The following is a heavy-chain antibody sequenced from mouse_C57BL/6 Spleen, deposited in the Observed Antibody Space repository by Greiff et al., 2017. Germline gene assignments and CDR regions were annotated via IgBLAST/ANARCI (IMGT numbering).Heavy chain of an antibody. CDR2: IYPSDSET. CDR3: ARQTAQALDY. CDR1: GYTFTSYW. D-gene: IGHD3-2*02. V-gene: IGHV1-61*01. Sequence: QVQLQQPGAELVRPGSSVKLSCKASGYTFTSYWMDWVKQRPGQGLEWIGNIYPSDSETHYNQKFKDKATLTVDKSSSTAYMQLSSLTSEDSAVYYCARQTAQALDYWGQGTTLTVSS. J-gene: IGHJ2*01.